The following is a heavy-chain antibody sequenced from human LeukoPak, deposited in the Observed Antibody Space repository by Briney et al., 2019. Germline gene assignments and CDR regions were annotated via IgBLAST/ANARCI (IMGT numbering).Heavy chain of an antibody. D-gene: IGHD2-15*01. CDR2: ISWNSGSI. V-gene: IGHV3-9*01. CDR1: GFTFDDYA. Sequence: PGGSLRLSCAASGFTFDDYAMHWVRHAPGKGLEWVSGISWNSGSIGYADSVKGRFTISRDNAKNSLYLQMNSLRAEDTALYYCAKDKRGVVVAEGFDYWGQGTLVTVSS. CDR3: AKDKRGVVVAEGFDY. J-gene: IGHJ4*02.